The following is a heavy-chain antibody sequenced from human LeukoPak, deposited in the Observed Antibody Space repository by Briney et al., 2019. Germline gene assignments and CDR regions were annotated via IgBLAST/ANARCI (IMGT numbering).Heavy chain of an antibody. CDR1: GYTFTSYG. J-gene: IGHJ5*02. CDR2: ISAYNGNT. V-gene: IGHV1-18*01. D-gene: IGHD5-24*01. Sequence: ASVKVSCKASGYTFTSYGISWVRQAPGQGLEWMGWISAYNGNTNYAQKLQGRVTMTTDTSTSTAYMELRSLRSDDTAVYYCAKLIPLLVEMATGWSAPWAREPWSPSPQ. CDR3: AKLIPLLVEMATGWSAP.